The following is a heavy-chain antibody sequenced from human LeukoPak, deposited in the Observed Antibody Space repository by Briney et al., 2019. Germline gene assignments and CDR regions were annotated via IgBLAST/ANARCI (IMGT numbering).Heavy chain of an antibody. J-gene: IGHJ6*04. D-gene: IGHD2-15*01. CDR2: ISSSSSYI. CDR1: GFTFSSYS. CDR3: AKGLKGYCSGGSCGMDV. V-gene: IGHV3-21*04. Sequence: GGSLRLSCAASGFTFSSYSMNWVRQAPGKGLEWVSSISSSSSYIYYADSVKGRFTISRDNSKNTLYLQMNSLRAEDTAVYYCAKGLKGYCSGGSCGMDVWGKGTTVTISS.